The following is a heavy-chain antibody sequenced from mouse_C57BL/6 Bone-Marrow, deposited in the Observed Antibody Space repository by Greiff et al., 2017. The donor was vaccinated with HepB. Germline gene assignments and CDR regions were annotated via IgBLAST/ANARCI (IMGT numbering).Heavy chain of an antibody. D-gene: IGHD2-4*01. J-gene: IGHJ3*01. CDR1: GFTFSSYA. CDR2: ISDGGSYT. Sequence: EVQRVESGGGLVKPGGSLKLSCAASGFTFSSYAMSWVRQTPEKRLEWVATISDGGSYTYYPDNVKGRFTISRDNAKNNLYLQMSHLKSEDTAMYYCARDRGDYDSWFAYWGQGTLVTVSA. V-gene: IGHV5-4*01. CDR3: ARDRGDYDSWFAY.